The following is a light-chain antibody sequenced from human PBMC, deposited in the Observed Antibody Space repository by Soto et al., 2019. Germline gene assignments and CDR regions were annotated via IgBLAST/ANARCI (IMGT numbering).Light chain of an antibody. V-gene: IGLV2-23*02. CDR3: CSYGGSSALSYV. CDR1: SSDVGTYNL. J-gene: IGLJ1*01. Sequence: QSGRAQPASVSGSPEQSVTISCTGTSSDVGTYNLVSWYQQHPGKAPKLIIYEVTERPSGVSNRFSGSKFGNTASLTISGLLPEDEADYYCCSYGGSSALSYVFGNGTKVTIL. CDR2: EVT.